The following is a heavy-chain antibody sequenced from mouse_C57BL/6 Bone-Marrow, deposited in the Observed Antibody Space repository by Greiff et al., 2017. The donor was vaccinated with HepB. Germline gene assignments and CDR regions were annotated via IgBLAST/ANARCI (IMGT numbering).Heavy chain of an antibody. D-gene: IGHD2-2*01. CDR1: GYTFTSYG. V-gene: IGHV1-81*01. CDR2: IYPRSGNT. CDR3: AMVTRALFDY. J-gene: IGHJ2*01. Sequence: QVQLQQSGAELARPGASVKLSCKASGYTFTSYGISWVKLRTGQGLEWIGEIYPRSGNTYYNEKFKGKATLTADKSSSTAYMELRSLTSEDSAVYFCAMVTRALFDYWGQGTTLTVSS.